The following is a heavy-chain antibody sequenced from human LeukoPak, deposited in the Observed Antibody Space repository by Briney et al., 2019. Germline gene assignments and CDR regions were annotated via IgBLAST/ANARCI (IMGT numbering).Heavy chain of an antibody. D-gene: IGHD2-15*01. J-gene: IGHJ4*02. CDR3: ARARGRLLLVDY. V-gene: IGHV4-4*07. CDR1: SGSITSYY. CDR2: IYSSGST. Sequence: SETLSLTSTVSSGSITSYYWNWIRQPAGKGLEWIGRIYSSGSTDYNPSLKSRVTMSVDTSKNQSSLNLSSVTAADSAVYYCARARGRLLLVDYWGQGTLVTVSS.